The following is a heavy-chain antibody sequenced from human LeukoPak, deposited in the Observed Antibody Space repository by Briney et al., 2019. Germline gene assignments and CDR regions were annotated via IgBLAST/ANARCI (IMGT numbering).Heavy chain of an antibody. CDR1: GGSISNYY. CDR3: ARVFDSGSQAYFYYMDV. D-gene: IGHD3-10*01. V-gene: IGHV4-59*01. J-gene: IGHJ6*03. Sequence: SETLSLTCTVSGGSISNYYWNWIRQPPGKGLEWIGYIYYSGTTNYNPSLKSRVTMSVDTSKNQFSLKVSSVTAADTAVYYCARVFDSGSQAYFYYMDVWGKGTTVTISS. CDR2: IYYSGTT.